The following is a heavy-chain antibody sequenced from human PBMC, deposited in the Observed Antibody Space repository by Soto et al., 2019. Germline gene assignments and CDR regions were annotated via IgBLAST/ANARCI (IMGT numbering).Heavy chain of an antibody. D-gene: IGHD2-21*01. V-gene: IGHV4-39*01. CDR1: GVSVSSRNYL. Sequence: SETLSLTCTVSGVSVSSRNYLWDWIRQPPGKGLEWIGSGTTNYNPSLRSRATISVDTSKNQFSLKLSSVTAADTAVYYCATYGGDTGRFNYWGKGTLGIVSS. J-gene: IGHJ4*02. CDR3: ATYGGDTGRFNY. CDR2: SGTT.